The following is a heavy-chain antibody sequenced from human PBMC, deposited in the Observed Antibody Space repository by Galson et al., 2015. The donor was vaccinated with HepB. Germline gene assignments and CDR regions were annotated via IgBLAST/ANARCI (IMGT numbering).Heavy chain of an antibody. V-gene: IGHV3-9*01. CDR1: GFTFDDYA. J-gene: IGHJ4*02. CDR3: AKDFLRYDISGQFDY. D-gene: IGHD3-22*01. Sequence: SLRLSCAASGFTFDDYAMHWVRQAPGKGLEWVSGISWNSGTIGYADSVKGRFTISRDNAKNSLYLQMNSLRAEDTALYYCAKDFLRYDISGQFDYWGQGTLVTVSS. CDR2: ISWNSGTI.